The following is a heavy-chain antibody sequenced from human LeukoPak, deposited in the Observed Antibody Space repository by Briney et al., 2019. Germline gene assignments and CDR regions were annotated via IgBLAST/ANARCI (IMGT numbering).Heavy chain of an antibody. J-gene: IGHJ3*02. CDR3: ARGMLASGPKMATIPRVGAFDI. V-gene: IGHV1-2*02. D-gene: IGHD5-24*01. CDR1: GYTFTGYY. Sequence: GASVKVSCKASGYTFTGYYMHWVRQAPGQGLEWMGWINPNSGGTNYAQKFQGRVTMTRDTSISTAYMELSRLRSDDTAVYYCARGMLASGPKMATIPRVGAFDIWGQGTMVTVSS. CDR2: INPNSGGT.